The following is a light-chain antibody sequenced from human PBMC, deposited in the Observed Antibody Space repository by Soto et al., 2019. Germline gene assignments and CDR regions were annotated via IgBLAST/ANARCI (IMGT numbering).Light chain of an antibody. CDR1: QSVSSY. CDR3: QHRYNWLIA. Sequence: SPATLSLSPGERATLSCRASQSVSSYLGWYQQKPGQAPRLLIYDVSDRATGIPARFSGSGSGTDFTLTISSLEPEDFAVYYCQHRYNWLIAFGQGTRLEIK. V-gene: IGKV3-11*01. J-gene: IGKJ5*01. CDR2: DVS.